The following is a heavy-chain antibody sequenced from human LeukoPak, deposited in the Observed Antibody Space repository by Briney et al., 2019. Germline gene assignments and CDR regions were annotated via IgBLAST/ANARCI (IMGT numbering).Heavy chain of an antibody. Sequence: SETLSLTCTVSGGSISSYYWSWIRQPPGKGLEWIGSIYYSGSTYYNPSLKSRVTISVDTSKNQFSLKLSSVTAADTAVYYCAGGIAARPFDYWGQGTLVTVSS. D-gene: IGHD6-6*01. CDR2: IYYSGST. J-gene: IGHJ4*02. V-gene: IGHV4-59*05. CDR1: GGSISSYY. CDR3: AGGIAARPFDY.